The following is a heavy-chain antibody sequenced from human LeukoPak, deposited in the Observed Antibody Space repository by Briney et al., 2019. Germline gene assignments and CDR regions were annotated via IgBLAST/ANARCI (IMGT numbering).Heavy chain of an antibody. CDR2: ISGSGGST. Sequence: GGSLRLSCAASGFTFSSYAMSWVRQAPGKGLEWVSAISGSGGSTYYADSVKGRFTISRDNAKNSLYLQMNGLRAEDTAVYYCARDGGRKQLGADYWGQGTLVTVSS. CDR1: GFTFSSYA. J-gene: IGHJ4*02. V-gene: IGHV3-23*01. CDR3: ARDGGRKQLGADY. D-gene: IGHD6-6*01.